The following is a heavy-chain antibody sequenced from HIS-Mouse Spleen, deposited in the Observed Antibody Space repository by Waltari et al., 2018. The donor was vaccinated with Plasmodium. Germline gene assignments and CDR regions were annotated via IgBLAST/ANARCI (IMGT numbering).Heavy chain of an antibody. Sequence: EVQLVESGGGLIQPGGSLRLSCAASGFTVSSHYMSWFRQAPGKGLEWVSVSYSGGSTYYADSVKGRFTISRDNSKNTLYLQMNSLRAEDTAVYYCASKTTVTNHAFDIWGQGTMVTVSS. J-gene: IGHJ3*02. CDR1: GFTVSSHY. V-gene: IGHV3-53*01. CDR3: ASKTTVTNHAFDI. CDR2: SYSGGST. D-gene: IGHD4-17*01.